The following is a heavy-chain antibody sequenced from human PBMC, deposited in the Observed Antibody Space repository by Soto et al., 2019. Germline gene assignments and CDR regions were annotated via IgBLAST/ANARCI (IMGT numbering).Heavy chain of an antibody. CDR2: ISYDGSNK. Sequence: PGGSQRLSYAAAGFTFSTYAMNRVRQAKGKGLEWVAVISYDGSNKYYADSVKGRFTISRDNSKNTLYLQMNSLRAEDTAVYYYGSGSYYTYYYYYYGMDVWGQGTTVTVSS. V-gene: IGHV3-30*03. CDR1: GFTFSTYA. D-gene: IGHD3-10*01. CDR3: GSGSYYTYYYYYYGMDV. J-gene: IGHJ6*02.